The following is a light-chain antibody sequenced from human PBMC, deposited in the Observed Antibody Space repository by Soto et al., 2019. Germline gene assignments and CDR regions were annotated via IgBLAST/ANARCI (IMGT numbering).Light chain of an antibody. J-gene: IGLJ2*01. CDR3: QSYDSSLSNVV. Sequence: QSVLTQPPSVSGPPGQRATISSTGTSSNFGAGYDVHWYQQLPGTAPKLLIYGNSNRPSGVPDRFSGSKSGTSASLAITGLQAEDEADYYCQSYDSSLSNVVFGGGTQLTVL. CDR1: SSNFGAGYD. CDR2: GNS. V-gene: IGLV1-40*01.